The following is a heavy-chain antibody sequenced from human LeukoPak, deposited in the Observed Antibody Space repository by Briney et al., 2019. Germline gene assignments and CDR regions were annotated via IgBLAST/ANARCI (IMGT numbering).Heavy chain of an antibody. V-gene: IGHV3-30*18. CDR3: AKSRYYYDTSGYSHFDY. Sequence: GGSLRLSCSASGFTFSQYGMHWVRQAPGKGLEWVSTISYDGSNTFYGDSVKGRFTISRDNAKNTLYLQMNSLRAEDTAVYYCAKSRYYYDTSGYSHFDYWGQGTLVTVSS. J-gene: IGHJ4*02. CDR2: ISYDGSNT. CDR1: GFTFSQYG. D-gene: IGHD3-22*01.